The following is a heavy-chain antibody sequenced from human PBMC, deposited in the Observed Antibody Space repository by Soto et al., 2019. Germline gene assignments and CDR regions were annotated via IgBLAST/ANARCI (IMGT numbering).Heavy chain of an antibody. Sequence: QVQLQESGPGLVKPSETLSLTCTVSGGSISSYYWSWIRQPPGKGLEWIGYMYYSGSTNYNPSLKSRATISLDTSKNQFFLKVSSVTAADTAVYYCARGGWRQIDYWGQGTLVTVSS. D-gene: IGHD3-3*01. CDR3: ARGGWRQIDY. J-gene: IGHJ4*02. V-gene: IGHV4-59*08. CDR1: GGSISSYY. CDR2: MYYSGST.